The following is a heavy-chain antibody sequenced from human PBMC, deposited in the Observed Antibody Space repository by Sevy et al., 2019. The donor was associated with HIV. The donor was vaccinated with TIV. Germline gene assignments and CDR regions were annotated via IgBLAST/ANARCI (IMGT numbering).Heavy chain of an antibody. J-gene: IGHJ6*04. CDR2: INSDGSST. CDR1: GFTFSSYW. D-gene: IGHD1-1*01. CDR3: ARSPSASRPHYYYYGMDV. V-gene: IGHV3-74*01. Sequence: GGSLRLSCAASGFTFSSYWMHWVRQAPGKGLVWVSRINSDGSSTSYADSVKGRLTISRDNSKNTLYVQMNSLRGEDMAVYYCARSPSASRPHYYYYGMDVWGEGTTVSVSS.